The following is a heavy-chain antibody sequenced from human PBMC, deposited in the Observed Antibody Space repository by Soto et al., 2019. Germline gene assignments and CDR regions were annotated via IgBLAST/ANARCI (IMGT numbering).Heavy chain of an antibody. J-gene: IGHJ4*02. CDR1: GFTFSSYA. D-gene: IGHD6-13*01. Sequence: QVQLVESGRGVVQPGRTLRLSCAASGFTFSSYAMQWVRQAPGKGLEWVAVISSDGSNDFYGDSVKGRFSISRDNSRNTVFLQVNSPRPEDTAIYYCARDGAAAGTFDYWGQGTRVTVSS. V-gene: IGHV3-30*03. CDR2: ISSDGSND. CDR3: ARDGAAAGTFDY.